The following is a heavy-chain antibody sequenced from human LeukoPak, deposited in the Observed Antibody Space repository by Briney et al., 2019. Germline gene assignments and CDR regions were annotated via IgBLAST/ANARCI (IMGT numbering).Heavy chain of an antibody. D-gene: IGHD1-26*01. J-gene: IGHJ4*02. CDR2: ISGNSVTI. CDR3: AKILSGTYSFDL. CDR1: GSTFSTYP. V-gene: IGHV3-23*01. Sequence: PGGSLRLSCTASGSTFSTYPMTWVRQAPGQGLEWVSAISGNSVTIYYADSVKGRFTISRDNSKNTLYLQMYSLRAEDTAAYYCAKILSGTYSFDLWGQGTLVTVSS.